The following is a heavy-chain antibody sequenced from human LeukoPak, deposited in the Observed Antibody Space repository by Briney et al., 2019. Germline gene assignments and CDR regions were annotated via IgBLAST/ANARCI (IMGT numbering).Heavy chain of an antibody. CDR2: ISHSGST. CDR1: GGSFSGYY. V-gene: IGHV4-34*01. Sequence: SETLSLTCAVYGGSFSGYYWSWIRQPPGKGLEWIGEISHSGSTNYNPSLKSRVTISVDTSKNQFSLKLSSVTAADTAVYYCARGQALVEATVTTTWYFDLWGRGTLVTVSS. J-gene: IGHJ2*01. CDR3: ARGQALVEATVTTTWYFDL. D-gene: IGHD4-11*01.